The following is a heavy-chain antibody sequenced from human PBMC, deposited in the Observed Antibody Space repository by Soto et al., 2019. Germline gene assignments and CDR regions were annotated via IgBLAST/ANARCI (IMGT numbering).Heavy chain of an antibody. V-gene: IGHV1-18*01. CDR3: ASVDTAMVNWFDP. CDR1: GYTFTSYG. D-gene: IGHD5-18*01. Sequence: ASVKVSCQASGYTFTSYGIGWVRQAPGQGLEWMGWISAYNGNTNYAQKLQGRVTMTTDTSTSTAYMELRSLRSDDTAVYYCASVDTAMVNWFDPWGQGTLVTVSS. J-gene: IGHJ5*02. CDR2: ISAYNGNT.